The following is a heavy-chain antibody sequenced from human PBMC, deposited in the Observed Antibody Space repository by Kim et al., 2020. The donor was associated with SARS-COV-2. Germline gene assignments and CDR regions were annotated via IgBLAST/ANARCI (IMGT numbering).Heavy chain of an antibody. D-gene: IGHD6-13*01. CDR2: IWYDGSNK. CDR1: GFTFSSYG. CDR3: AREEGIAAAGTLDY. V-gene: IGHV3-33*01. J-gene: IGHJ4*02. Sequence: GGSLRLSCAASGFTFSSYGMHWVRQAPGKGLEWVAVIWYDGSNKYYADSVKGRFTISRDNSKNTLYLQMNSLRAEDTAVYYCAREEGIAAAGTLDYWGQGTLVTVSS.